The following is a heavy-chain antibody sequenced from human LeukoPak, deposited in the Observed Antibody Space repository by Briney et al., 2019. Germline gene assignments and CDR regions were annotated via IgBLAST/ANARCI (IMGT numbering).Heavy chain of an antibody. CDR3: ARSDFSGYEPNDY. Sequence: GASVKVSCKASGHTVTSYGISWGRQAPGHRLEWMGWISAYNGNTNYAQKLQGRVTMTTDTSTSTAYMELRSLRSDDTAVYYCARSDFSGYEPNDYWGQGTLVTVSS. V-gene: IGHV1-18*01. CDR1: GHTVTSYG. D-gene: IGHD5-12*01. CDR2: ISAYNGNT. J-gene: IGHJ4*02.